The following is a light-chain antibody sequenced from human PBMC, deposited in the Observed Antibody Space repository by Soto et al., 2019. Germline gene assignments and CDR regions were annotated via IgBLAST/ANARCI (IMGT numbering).Light chain of an antibody. V-gene: IGKV3D-15*01. Sequence: EIVMTQFPATLSESPGDRVTLSCRASQSVSTNVAWYQQKPGEAPRLLIFDASARAVDIPGRFSGSVSGTEFTLTISSLQPEDFAVYFCHSYDKWPPGTFGQGTKV. CDR2: DAS. CDR1: QSVSTN. J-gene: IGKJ1*01. CDR3: HSYDKWPPGT.